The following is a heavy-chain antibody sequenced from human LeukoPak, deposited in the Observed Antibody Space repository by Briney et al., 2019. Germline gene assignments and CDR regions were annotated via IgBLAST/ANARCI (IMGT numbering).Heavy chain of an antibody. CDR1: GGSFNGYY. D-gene: IGHD3-10*01. V-gene: IGHV4-34*01. Sequence: SETLSLTCAAYGGSFNGYYWSWIRQPPGKGLEWIGEINHSGSTNYNPSLKSRLSISIDTSKNHFALRLSSVTAADTAVYYCARGLPIISMLRGVKPSVMFDSWGQGTLVTVSS. CDR2: INHSGST. J-gene: IGHJ5*01. CDR3: ARGLPIISMLRGVKPSVMFDS.